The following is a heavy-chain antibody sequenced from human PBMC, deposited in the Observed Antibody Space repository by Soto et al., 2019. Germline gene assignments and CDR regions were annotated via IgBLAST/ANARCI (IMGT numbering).Heavy chain of an antibody. CDR3: GRTAILGSGVSCYWVHMDA. V-gene: IGHV3-66*01. J-gene: IGHJ6*03. CDR2: IQSGGTT. CDR1: GFTVSSKY. D-gene: IGHD2-15*01. Sequence: EVQLVESGGGLVQPGGSLRLSCAASGFTVSSKYMSWVRQAPGTGLEWVSLIQSGGTTYYADSVKGRFTISRDSSKNTLHLQMDVLSAEHTAVYYCGRTAILGSGVSCYWVHMDAWARESRVTVSS.